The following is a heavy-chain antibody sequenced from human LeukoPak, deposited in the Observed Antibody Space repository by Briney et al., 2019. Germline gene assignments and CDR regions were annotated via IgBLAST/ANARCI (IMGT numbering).Heavy chain of an antibody. Sequence: ASVKVFCKASGGTFSSYAISWVRQAPGQGLEWMGGIIPIFGTANYAQKFQGRVTITADESTSTAYMELSSLRSEDTAVYYCARDAALGVVPAAMGFDYWGQGTLVTVSS. J-gene: IGHJ4*02. CDR2: IIPIFGTA. V-gene: IGHV1-69*13. CDR1: GGTFSSYA. CDR3: ARDAALGVVPAAMGFDY. D-gene: IGHD2-2*01.